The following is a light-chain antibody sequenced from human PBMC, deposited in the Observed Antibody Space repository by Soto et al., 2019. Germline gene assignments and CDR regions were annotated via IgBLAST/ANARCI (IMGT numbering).Light chain of an antibody. J-gene: IGLJ1*01. Sequence: QSALTQAAAVSGCPGQSITVSCTGTTNDVGGYNYVSWYQQHPGKAPKLLIFEVSSRPSGVSNRFSGSKSGNTASLTISALQAEDEADYFCNSYSSSTSLPYVFGTGTKVTVL. CDR1: TNDVGGYNY. CDR3: NSYSSSTSLPYV. CDR2: EVS. V-gene: IGLV2-14*01.